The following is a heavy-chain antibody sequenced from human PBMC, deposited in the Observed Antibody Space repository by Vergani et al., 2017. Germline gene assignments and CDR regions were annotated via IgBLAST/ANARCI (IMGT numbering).Heavy chain of an antibody. Sequence: QVQLVESGGGVVQPGRSLRLSCAASGFTFSSYAMHWVRQAPGKGLEWVAVISYDGSNKYCADSVQGRFTISRDHSKNTLYRQMNSLRAEDTAVYYCARAVTGTTSNYWDEGTLVTVSS. V-gene: IGHV3-30*01. CDR1: GFTFSSYA. J-gene: IGHJ4*02. CDR3: ARAVTGTTSNY. D-gene: IGHD1-7*01. CDR2: ISYDGSNK.